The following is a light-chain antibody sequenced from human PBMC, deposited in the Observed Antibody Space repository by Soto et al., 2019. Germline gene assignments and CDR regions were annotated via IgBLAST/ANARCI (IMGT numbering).Light chain of an antibody. J-gene: IGKJ1*01. V-gene: IGKV1-5*03. CDR1: QTISSW. Sequence: STSRTSQTISSWLAWYQQKPGKAPKLRIYKASTLKSGVPSRFSCSGSETEYALTLRCLQPDEFAPPICEGYNCYLGRYAQGTKVDIK. CDR2: KAS. CDR3: EGYNCYLGR.